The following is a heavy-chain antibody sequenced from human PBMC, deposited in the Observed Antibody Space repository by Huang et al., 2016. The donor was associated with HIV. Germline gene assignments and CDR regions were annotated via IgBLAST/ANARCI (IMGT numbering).Heavy chain of an antibody. CDR1: GFTFSSYG. Sequence: QVQLVESGGGVVQPGGSLRLSCAASGFTFSSYGMHWVHQAQGKGLEWVAFIRYDGRNKYYADSVRGRFTIARDNSKNTLYLQMNSLRAEDTAVYYCAKGSMANAFDIWGQGTMVTVSS. CDR3: AKGSMANAFDI. D-gene: IGHD3-10*01. V-gene: IGHV3-30*02. CDR2: IRYDGRNK. J-gene: IGHJ3*02.